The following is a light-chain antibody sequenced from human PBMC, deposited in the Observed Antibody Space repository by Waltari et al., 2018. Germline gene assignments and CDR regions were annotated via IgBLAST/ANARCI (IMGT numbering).Light chain of an antibody. V-gene: IGLV1-40*01. CDR1: TSNIGAGSY. CDR2: ENN. Sequence: QSVLTQPPSASGAPGQRVTISCTGSTSNIGAGSYVSWYQQFPGTAPKLLIYENNKRPSGVSDRFSGSKSGTSASLTITGLQSEDEADYYCSTWDTSLNSRLFGGGTRLTVL. CDR3: STWDTSLNSRL. J-gene: IGLJ2*01.